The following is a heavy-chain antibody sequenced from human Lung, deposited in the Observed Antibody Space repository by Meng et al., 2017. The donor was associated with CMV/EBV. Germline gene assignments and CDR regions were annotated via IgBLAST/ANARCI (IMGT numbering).Heavy chain of an antibody. CDR2: INPISGDT. V-gene: IGHV1-2*02. D-gene: IGHD4-17*01. J-gene: IGHJ6*02. CDR3: AREQNYGDFYYYYYGLDV. CDR1: GYTFTDYY. Sequence: ASXXVSXKASGYTFTDYYIHWVRQAPGQGLEWMGWINPISGDTNFAQKFPGRVTLTRDTSINTAYMELSGLKFDDTAVYYCAREQNYGDFYYYYYGLDVWXQGTTVTVSS.